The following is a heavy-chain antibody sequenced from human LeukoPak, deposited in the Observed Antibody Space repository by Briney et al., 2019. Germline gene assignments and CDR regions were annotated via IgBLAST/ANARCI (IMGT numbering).Heavy chain of an antibody. J-gene: IGHJ4*02. D-gene: IGHD4-17*01. V-gene: IGHV4-39*07. Sequence: SETLSLTCTVSGGSISSSSYYWGWIRQPPGKGLEWIGSIYYAGNTYYNPSLKTRVTISIDTSKNQFSLKLSSVTAADTAVYYCARDPDYGDDESNWGQGTLVTVSP. CDR2: IYYAGNT. CDR3: ARDPDYGDDESN. CDR1: GGSISSSSYY.